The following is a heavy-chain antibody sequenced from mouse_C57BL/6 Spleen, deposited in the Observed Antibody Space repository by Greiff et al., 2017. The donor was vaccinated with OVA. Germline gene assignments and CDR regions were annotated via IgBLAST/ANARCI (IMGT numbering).Heavy chain of an antibody. V-gene: IGHV1-66*01. CDR3: AGGYDGYYEDY. CDR2: IYPGSGNT. D-gene: IGHD2-3*01. CDR1: GYSFTSYY. J-gene: IGHJ2*01. Sequence: VQLQQSGPELVKPGASVKISCKASGYSFTSYYIHWVKQRPGQGLEWIGWIYPGSGNTKYNEKFKGKATLTADTSSSTAYMQLSSLTSEDSAVYYCAGGYDGYYEDYWGQGTTLTVSS.